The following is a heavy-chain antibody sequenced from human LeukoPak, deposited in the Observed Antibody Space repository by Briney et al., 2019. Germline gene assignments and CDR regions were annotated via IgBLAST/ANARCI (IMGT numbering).Heavy chain of an antibody. V-gene: IGHV4-59*01. CDR1: GGSISSYY. CDR3: ARVDSSRNWFDP. J-gene: IGHJ5*02. CDR2: IYYSGST. D-gene: IGHD6-13*01. Sequence: KPGETLSLTCPVSGGSISSYYWSWIRQPPGKGLGWIGYIYYSGSTNYNPSLKSRVTISVDTSKNQFSLKLSSVTAADTAVYYCARVDSSRNWFDPWGQGTLVTVSS.